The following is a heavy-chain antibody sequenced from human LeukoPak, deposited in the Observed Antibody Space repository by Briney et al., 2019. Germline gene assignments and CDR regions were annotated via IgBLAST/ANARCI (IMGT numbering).Heavy chain of an antibody. J-gene: IGHJ5*02. D-gene: IGHD5-24*01. CDR3: ARTHNYGYDH. Sequence: GGSLRLSCAASGFTFSTYWMTWVRQAPGKGLEWVANIKQDGSEKKYEDSVKGRFTISRDNADNSLFLQMNSLRAEDTAVYYCARTHNYGYDHWGQGTLVTVSS. CDR1: GFTFSTYW. CDR2: IKQDGSEK. V-gene: IGHV3-7*01.